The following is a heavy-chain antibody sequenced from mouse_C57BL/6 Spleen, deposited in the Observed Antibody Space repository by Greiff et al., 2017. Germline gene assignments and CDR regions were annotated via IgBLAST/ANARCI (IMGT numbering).Heavy chain of an antibody. D-gene: IGHD2-12*01. CDR2: ISDGGSYT. CDR3: ARDLVLRRGPYWYFDV. Sequence: EVQGVESGGGLVKPGGSLKLSCAASGFTFSSYAMSWVRQTPEKRLEWVATISDGGSYTYYPDNVKGRFTISRDNAKNNLYLQMSHLKSEDTAMYYCARDLVLRRGPYWYFDVWGTGTTVTVSS. J-gene: IGHJ1*03. CDR1: GFTFSSYA. V-gene: IGHV5-4*01.